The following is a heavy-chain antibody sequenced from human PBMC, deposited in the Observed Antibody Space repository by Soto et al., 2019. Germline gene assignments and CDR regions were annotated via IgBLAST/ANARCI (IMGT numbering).Heavy chain of an antibody. CDR3: ARDKGRGQLGGNYYYAVDV. Sequence: QVQLVQSGAEVLKPGSSVKLSCKTSGDTFDTFAISWVRQAPGQGLEWMGGIIPIFRTPDYTQKFQGRVTITADASTRTADMELSSLRAEDTAAYCGARDKGRGQLGGNYYYAVDVWGQGTTVTGSS. CDR2: IIPIFRTP. CDR1: GDTFDTFA. D-gene: IGHD1-1*01. J-gene: IGHJ6*02. V-gene: IGHV1-69*12.